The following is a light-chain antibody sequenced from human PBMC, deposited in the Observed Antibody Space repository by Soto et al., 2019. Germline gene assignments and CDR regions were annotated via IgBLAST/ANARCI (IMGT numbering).Light chain of an antibody. V-gene: IGKV3-20*01. CDR2: GAS. J-gene: IGKJ2*01. Sequence: EIVLTQSPGTLSLSPGERATLSCRASQSVSSSFLAWYSQGPGQAPRLLIYGASSRAAGIPDRFSGSGSGTDFTLTISRLEPEDFAVYYCQQYGSSPMYTFGQGTKLEIK. CDR1: QSVSSSF. CDR3: QQYGSSPMYT.